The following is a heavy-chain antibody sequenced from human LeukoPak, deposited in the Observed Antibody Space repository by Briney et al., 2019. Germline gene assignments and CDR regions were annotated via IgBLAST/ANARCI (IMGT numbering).Heavy chain of an antibody. CDR3: ASNVTTTPITTGGAFNI. Sequence: GGSLRLSCAASGFTFSSYSMNWVRQAPGKGLEWVSYITSSSTYIYYADSVKGRFTVSRDNAQNSLHLQMNSLRAEDTAVYYCASNVTTTPITTGGAFNIWGQGTMVTVSS. D-gene: IGHD4-17*01. CDR1: GFTFSSYS. J-gene: IGHJ3*02. V-gene: IGHV3-21*05. CDR2: ITSSSTYI.